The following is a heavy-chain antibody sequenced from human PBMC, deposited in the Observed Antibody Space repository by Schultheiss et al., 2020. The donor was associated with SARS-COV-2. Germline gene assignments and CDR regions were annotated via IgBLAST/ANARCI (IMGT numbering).Heavy chain of an antibody. CDR3: AKGWASVNAFDI. D-gene: IGHD3-3*01. V-gene: IGHV3-23*01. CDR1: RFTFSSYA. Sequence: GGSLRLSCAASRFTFSSYAMSWVRQAPGKGLEWVSAISGSGGSTYYADSVKGRFTISRDNSKNTLYLQMNSLRAEDTAVYYCAKGWASVNAFDIWGQGTMVTVSS. J-gene: IGHJ3*02. CDR2: ISGSGGST.